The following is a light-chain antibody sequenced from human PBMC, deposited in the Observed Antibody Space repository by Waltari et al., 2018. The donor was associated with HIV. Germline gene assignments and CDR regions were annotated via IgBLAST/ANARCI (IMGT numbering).Light chain of an antibody. J-gene: IGLJ1*01. CDR3: CSYSGSYTSYV. CDR2: EGN. Sequence: QSALTQPASVSGSPGRSITISCTGTSSDVGSYNLVSWYLQHPGKAPKLMIYEGNKRPSGVSNRFSGSKSGNTASLTISGLQAEDEADYYCCSYSGSYTSYVFGAGTKVTVL. V-gene: IGLV2-23*01. CDR1: SSDVGSYNL.